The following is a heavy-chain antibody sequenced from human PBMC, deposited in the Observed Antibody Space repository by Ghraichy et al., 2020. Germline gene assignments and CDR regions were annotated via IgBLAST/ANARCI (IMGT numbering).Heavy chain of an antibody. CDR2: ISGSGGST. Sequence: GGSLRLSCAASGFTFGSYAMTWVRQAPGKGLEWVSAISGSGGSTYYADSVKGRFTISRDNSKNTLYLQMNSLRAEDTAVYSCAKKQRSDDVLTGYYLWGQGTLVTVSS. V-gene: IGHV3-23*01. CDR1: GFTFGSYA. J-gene: IGHJ4*02. CDR3: AKKQRSDDVLTGYYL. D-gene: IGHD3-9*01.